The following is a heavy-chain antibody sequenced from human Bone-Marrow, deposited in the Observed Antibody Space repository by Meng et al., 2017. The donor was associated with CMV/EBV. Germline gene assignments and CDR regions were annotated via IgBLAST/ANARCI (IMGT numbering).Heavy chain of an antibody. D-gene: IGHD3-3*01. V-gene: IGHV3-73*01. J-gene: IGHJ6*01. Sequence: GGSLRLSCAASGFTFSGSAMHWVRQASGKGLEWVGRIRSKANSYATAYAASVKGRFTISRDDSKNTAYLQMNSLKTEDTAVYYCTRDYDLEGPYYYYGMDVWGQGTMVTVSS. CDR1: GFTFSGSA. CDR2: IRSKANSYAT. CDR3: TRDYDLEGPYYYYGMDV.